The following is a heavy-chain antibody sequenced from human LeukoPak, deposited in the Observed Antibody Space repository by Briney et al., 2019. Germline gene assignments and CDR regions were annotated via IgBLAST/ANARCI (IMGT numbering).Heavy chain of an antibody. CDR1: KFYFSIYD. D-gene: IGHD4-17*01. CDR2: ITGSGAGT. V-gene: IGHV3-23*01. J-gene: IGHJ3*01. CDR3: TRDPNGDYVGAFDF. Sequence: GGSLRLSCTASKFYFSIYDMNWVRQVPGEGLEWVSSITGSGAGTSYADSVKGRFTVSRDNSKNTLYLQMNSLRVEDTAVYYCTRDPNGDYVGAFDFWDQGTLVIVSS.